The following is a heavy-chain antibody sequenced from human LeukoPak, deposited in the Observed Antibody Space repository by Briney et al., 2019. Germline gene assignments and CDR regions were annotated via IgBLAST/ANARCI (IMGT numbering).Heavy chain of an antibody. CDR2: INHSGST. Sequence: SETLSPTCAVYGGSFSGYYWSWIRQPPGKGLEWIGEINHSGSTNYNPSLKSRVTISVDTSKNQFSLKLSSVTAADTAVYYCARPQMATPTDGGFDPWGQGTLVTVSS. CDR3: ARPQMATPTDGGFDP. V-gene: IGHV4-34*01. CDR1: GGSFSGYY. J-gene: IGHJ5*02. D-gene: IGHD5-24*01.